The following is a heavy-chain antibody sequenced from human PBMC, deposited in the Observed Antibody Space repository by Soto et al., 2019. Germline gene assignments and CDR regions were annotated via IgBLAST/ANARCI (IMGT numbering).Heavy chain of an antibody. CDR1: GYTFTSYG. Sequence: ASVKVSCKASGYTFTSYGISWVRQAPGQGLEWMGWISAYNGNTNYAQKLQGRVTMTTDTSTSTAYMELRSLRSDDTAVYYCARESGFDFDWLLNPDYWGQGTLVTVSS. J-gene: IGHJ4*02. V-gene: IGHV1-18*01. CDR2: ISAYNGNT. D-gene: IGHD3-9*01. CDR3: ARESGFDFDWLLNPDY.